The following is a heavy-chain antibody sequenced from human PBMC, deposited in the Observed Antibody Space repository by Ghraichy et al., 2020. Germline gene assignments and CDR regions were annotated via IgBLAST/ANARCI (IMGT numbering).Heavy chain of an antibody. J-gene: IGHJ4*02. V-gene: IGHV4-59*11. D-gene: IGHD3-10*01. Sequence: SETLSLTCTVSAGSISSHYWSWIRQLPGRRLEWIGYVHISGGNNYNPSLKSRVTMSIDPSKNQFSLNLNSVTAADTAVYYCATRPVANSFFGVFDYWSQGTLVTVSS. CDR3: ATRPVANSFFGVFDY. CDR2: VHISGGN. CDR1: AGSISSHY.